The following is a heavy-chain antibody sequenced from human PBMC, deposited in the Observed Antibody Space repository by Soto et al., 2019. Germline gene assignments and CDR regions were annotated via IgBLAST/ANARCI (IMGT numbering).Heavy chain of an antibody. D-gene: IGHD3-22*01. Sequence: GGSLRLSCAASGFTISGYWMSWVRQAPGKGLEWVANIKQDGSEQHYVDSVKGRFTISKDYAKNSLFLQMNSLRAEDTAVYYCARALVVVTEYFDYWGQGILVTVSS. V-gene: IGHV3-7*03. CDR3: ARALVVVTEYFDY. CDR1: GFTISGYW. J-gene: IGHJ4*02. CDR2: IKQDGSEQ.